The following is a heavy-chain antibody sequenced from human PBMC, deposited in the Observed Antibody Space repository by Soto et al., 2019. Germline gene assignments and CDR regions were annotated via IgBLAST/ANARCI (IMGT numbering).Heavy chain of an antibody. V-gene: IGHV3-53*01. CDR2: IYSGGAT. J-gene: IGHJ4*01. CDR1: GFSVSTSH. Sequence: GGSLRLSCAAAGFSVSTSHMNWVRQTPGKGLEWVSVIYSGGATYYAASVKGRFTISRDKSKNTVYLQMNSLRAEDTAVYYCARRRDGYECYWGHGTLVTVSS. D-gene: IGHD5-12*01. CDR3: ARRRDGYECY.